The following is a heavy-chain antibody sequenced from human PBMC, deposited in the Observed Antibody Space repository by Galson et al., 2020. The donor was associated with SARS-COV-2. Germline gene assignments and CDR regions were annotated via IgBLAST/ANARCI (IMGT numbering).Heavy chain of an antibody. CDR3: AKVQDFGDAIDY. CDR1: GGSINSVGYY. D-gene: IGHD3-10*01. J-gene: IGHJ4*02. CDR2: IFVSGST. Sequence: SKTLSLTCTVSGGSINSVGYYWTWIRQPAGKGLEYIGRIFVSGSTNYNPSLKSRVTMSLDSSRNQFSLTLTSVTAADAALYYCAKVQDFGDAIDYWGQGILVTVSS. V-gene: IGHV4-61*02.